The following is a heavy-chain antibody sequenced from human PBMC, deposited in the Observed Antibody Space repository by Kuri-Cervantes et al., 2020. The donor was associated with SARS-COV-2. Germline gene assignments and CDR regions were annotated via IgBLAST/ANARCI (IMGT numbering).Heavy chain of an antibody. D-gene: IGHD3-16*02. CDR1: GYTFTDYY. Sequence: ASVKVSCKASGYTFTDYYIHWVRQAPGQGLEWMGWINPNSGGTNSAQKFQVWVIMTRDTSISPAYLELSRLRSDDTAVYYCARGPSWGYFWGTYRGGWDSFDIWGQGTMVTVSS. CDR2: INPNSGGT. V-gene: IGHV1-2*04. CDR3: ARGPSWGYFWGTYRGGWDSFDI. J-gene: IGHJ3*02.